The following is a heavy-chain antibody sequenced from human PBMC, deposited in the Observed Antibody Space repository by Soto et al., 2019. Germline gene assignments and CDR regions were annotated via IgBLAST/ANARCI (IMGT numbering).Heavy chain of an antibody. CDR1: GYTFTGYY. V-gene: IGHV1-2*04. J-gene: IGHJ3*02. Sequence: ASVKVSCKASGYTFTGYYMHWVRQAPGQGLEWMGWINPNSGGTNYAQKFQGWVTMTRDTSISTAYMELSRLRSDDTAVYYCAGSTNVIVVVIGAFDIWGQGTMVTVSS. CDR3: AGSTNVIVVVIGAFDI. CDR2: INPNSGGT. D-gene: IGHD3-22*01.